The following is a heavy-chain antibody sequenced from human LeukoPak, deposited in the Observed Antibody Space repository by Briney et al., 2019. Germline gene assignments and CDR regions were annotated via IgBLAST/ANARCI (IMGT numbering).Heavy chain of an antibody. CDR2: ISSSGSTI. J-gene: IGHJ4*02. V-gene: IGHV3-48*03. CDR1: GFTFSSYE. Sequence: GGSLRLSCAASGFTFSSYEMNWVRQAPGKGLEWVSYISSSGSTIYYADSVKGRFTISRDNAKNSLYLQMNSLRAEDTAVYYCARGTYSSSWFLDYWGQATLVTVSS. D-gene: IGHD6-13*01. CDR3: ARGTYSSSWFLDY.